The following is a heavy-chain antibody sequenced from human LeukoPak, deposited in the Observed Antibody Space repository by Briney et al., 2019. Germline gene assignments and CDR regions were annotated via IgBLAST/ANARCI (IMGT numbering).Heavy chain of an antibody. D-gene: IGHD6-13*01. CDR2: IRYDGSNK. J-gene: IGHJ5*02. CDR1: GFTFSSYD. V-gene: IGHV3-30*02. Sequence: GGSLRLSCAASGFTFSSYDMHWVRQAPGKGLEWVAFIRYDGSNKYYADSVKGRFTISRDNSKNTLYLQMNSLRAEDTAVYYCARDGSSSWYLNWFDPWGQGTLVTVSS. CDR3: ARDGSSSWYLNWFDP.